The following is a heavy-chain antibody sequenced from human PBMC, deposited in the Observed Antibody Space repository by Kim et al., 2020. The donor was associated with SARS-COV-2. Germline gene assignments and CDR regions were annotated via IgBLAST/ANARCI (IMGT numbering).Heavy chain of an antibody. V-gene: IGHV4-31*03. CDR3: AREKVTSAYYGNHYYGMDV. CDR2: IYYSGST. D-gene: IGHD3-22*01. CDR1: GGSISSGNYN. Sequence: SETLSLTCTVSGGSISSGNYNWNWIRQHPEKGLEWIGYIYYSGSTQYNPSLKSRVVISLDTSKNQFSLWLTSVTAADTAVFYCAREKVTSAYYGNHYYGMDVWGQGTTVTVSS. J-gene: IGHJ6*02.